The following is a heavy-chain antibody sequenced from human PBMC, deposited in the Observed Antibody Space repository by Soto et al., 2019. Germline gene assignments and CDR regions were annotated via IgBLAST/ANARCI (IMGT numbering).Heavy chain of an antibody. Sequence: LRLSCAASGFTFSSYAMGWVRQAPGKGLEWVSAISGSGGSTYYADSVKGRFTISRDNSKDTLYLQMNSMRAEDTAVYYCAKDRAVAGYTGAFDIWGQGTMVTVSS. D-gene: IGHD6-19*01. J-gene: IGHJ3*02. CDR1: GFTFSSYA. V-gene: IGHV3-23*01. CDR3: AKDRAVAGYTGAFDI. CDR2: ISGSGGST.